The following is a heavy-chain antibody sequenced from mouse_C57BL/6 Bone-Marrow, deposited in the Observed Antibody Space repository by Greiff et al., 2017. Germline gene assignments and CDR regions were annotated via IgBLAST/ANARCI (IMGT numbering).Heavy chain of an antibody. Sequence: QVQLQQSGAELARPGASVKLSCKASGYTFTSYGISWVKQRTGQGLEWIGEIYPRSGNTYYNEKFKGKATLTADKSSSTAYMELRSLTSEDSAVYFGARSDGYHAGWYFDVWGTGTTVTVSS. V-gene: IGHV1-81*01. D-gene: IGHD2-3*01. J-gene: IGHJ1*03. CDR1: GYTFTSYG. CDR3: ARSDGYHAGWYFDV. CDR2: IYPRSGNT.